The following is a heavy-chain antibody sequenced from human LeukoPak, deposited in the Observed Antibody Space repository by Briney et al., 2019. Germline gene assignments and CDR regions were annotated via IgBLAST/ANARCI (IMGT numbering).Heavy chain of an antibody. CDR1: GFTFSDTW. D-gene: IGHD2-2*01. Sequence: GGSLRLSCAASGFTFSDTWMHWVRQAPGEGLVWVSRIRSDGSDTRYAESVKGRFTISRDNAKNTLYLQMNSLRAEDTAVYFCARSGYSSTWYLQNFELDYWGQGTLVTVSS. V-gene: IGHV3-74*01. CDR2: IRSDGSDT. CDR3: ARSGYSSTWYLQNFELDY. J-gene: IGHJ4*02.